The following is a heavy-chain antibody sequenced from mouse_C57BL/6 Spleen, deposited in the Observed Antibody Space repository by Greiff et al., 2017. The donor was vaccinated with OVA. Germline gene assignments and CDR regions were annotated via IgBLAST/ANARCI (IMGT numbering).Heavy chain of an antibody. V-gene: IGHV1-69*01. D-gene: IGHD1-1*01. CDR1: GYTFTSYW. CDR3: ARSSGSSYYWYFEV. CDR2: IDPSDSYT. Sequence: QVQLQQPGAELVMPGASVKLSCKASGYTFTSYWMHWVKQRPGQGLEWIGEIDPSDSYTNYNQKFKGKSTLTVDKSSSTAYMQLSSLTSEDSAVYYCARSSGSSYYWYFEVWGTGTTVTVSS. J-gene: IGHJ1*03.